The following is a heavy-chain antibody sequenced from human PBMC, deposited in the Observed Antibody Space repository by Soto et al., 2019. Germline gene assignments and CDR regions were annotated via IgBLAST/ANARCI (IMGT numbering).Heavy chain of an antibody. D-gene: IGHD2-2*01. V-gene: IGHV1-69*01. Sequence: QMQLVQCGAEVKKPGSSVKVSCKASGGTFSSYAISWVRQAPGQGLEWMGGIIPIFGTANYAQKFQGRVTVTADESTSTAYMELSSLRSEDTAVYYCARHCSSTSCYDAFDIWGQGTMVTVSS. J-gene: IGHJ3*02. CDR1: GGTFSSYA. CDR2: IIPIFGTA. CDR3: ARHCSSTSCYDAFDI.